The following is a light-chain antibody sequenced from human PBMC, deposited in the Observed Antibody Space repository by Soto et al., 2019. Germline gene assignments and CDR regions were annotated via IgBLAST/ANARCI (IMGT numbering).Light chain of an antibody. Sequence: DIQMTQSPSTLPASVGDRVTITCRANQSISTWLAWYQQKPGKAPNLLIYKASRLETGVPSRFSGSGSGTEFTLTISSLQPDDFATYCCQQYNTYSSLTFGGGTKVDI. V-gene: IGKV1-5*03. CDR2: KAS. J-gene: IGKJ4*01. CDR1: QSISTW. CDR3: QQYNTYSSLT.